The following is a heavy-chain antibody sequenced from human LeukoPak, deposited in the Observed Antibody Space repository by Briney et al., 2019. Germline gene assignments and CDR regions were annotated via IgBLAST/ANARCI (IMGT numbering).Heavy chain of an antibody. CDR2: ISCSGSTI. D-gene: IGHD3-10*01. V-gene: IGHV3-48*03. J-gene: IGHJ6*04. Sequence: PGGSLRLSCAASGFTSSSYEMNWVRPPPGKVLEWVSYISCSGSTIYYAYSVKGRFTISRDNAKNSLYLQMNSLRAEDTAVYYCARDPALLWFGELLHYYYGMDVWGKGTTVTVSS. CDR3: ARDPALLWFGELLHYYYGMDV. CDR1: GFTSSSYE.